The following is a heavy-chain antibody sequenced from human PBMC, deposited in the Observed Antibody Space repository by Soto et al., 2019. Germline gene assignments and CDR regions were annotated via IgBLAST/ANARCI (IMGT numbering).Heavy chain of an antibody. CDR1: GYTFTGYY. CDR2: INPNSGGT. Sequence: VASVKVSCKASGYTFTGYYMHWVRQAPGQGLEWMGWINPNSGGTNYAQKFQGRVTMTRDTSISTAYMELSRLRSDDTAVYYCARGHCSSTSCYPDYWGQGTLVTVS. D-gene: IGHD2-2*01. J-gene: IGHJ4*02. CDR3: ARGHCSSTSCYPDY. V-gene: IGHV1-2*02.